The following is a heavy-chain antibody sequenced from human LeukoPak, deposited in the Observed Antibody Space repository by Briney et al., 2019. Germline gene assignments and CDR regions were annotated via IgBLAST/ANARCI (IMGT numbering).Heavy chain of an antibody. CDR3: ARDATPGYFDY. V-gene: IGHV3-53*01. J-gene: IGHJ4*02. CDR1: GFTVSSNY. Sequence: PGGSLRLSCAASGFTVSSNYVSWVRQAPGKGLEWVSVIYSGGSTYYADSVKGRFTISRYNSKNTLYLQMNSLRAEDTAVYYCARDATPGYFDYWGQGTLVTVSS. CDR2: IYSGGST.